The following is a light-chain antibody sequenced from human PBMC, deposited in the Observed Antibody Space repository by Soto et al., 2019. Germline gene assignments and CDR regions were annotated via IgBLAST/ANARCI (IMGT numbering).Light chain of an antibody. J-gene: IGKJ2*01. Sequence: EIVMTQSPATLSLSPGERATLTCRASQSVSSNLAWYQQKPGQAPRLLIYRASTRATGTPARFSGSGSGTGFNLTITPLQSEDFAVYYCPQYNNWPYTLGQGTKLEIK. CDR2: RAS. CDR1: QSVSSN. V-gene: IGKV3-15*01. CDR3: PQYNNWPYT.